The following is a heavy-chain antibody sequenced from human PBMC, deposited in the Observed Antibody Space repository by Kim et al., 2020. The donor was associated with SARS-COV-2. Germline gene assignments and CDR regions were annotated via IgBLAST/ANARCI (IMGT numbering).Heavy chain of an antibody. Sequence: GGSLRLSCAASGFTFSSYAMSWVRQAPGKGLEWVSAISGSGGSTYYADSVKGRFTISRDNSKNTLYLQMNSLRAEDTAVYYCAKARHQVGATWDNWFDPWGQGTLVTVSS. CDR3: AKARHQVGATWDNWFDP. D-gene: IGHD1-26*01. CDR2: ISGSGGST. J-gene: IGHJ5*02. CDR1: GFTFSSYA. V-gene: IGHV3-23*01.